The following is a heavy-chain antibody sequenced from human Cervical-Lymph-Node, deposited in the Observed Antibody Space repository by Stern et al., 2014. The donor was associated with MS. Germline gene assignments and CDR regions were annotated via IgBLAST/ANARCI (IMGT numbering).Heavy chain of an antibody. CDR3: ARGDFGVVTNNWFDS. J-gene: IGHJ5*01. Sequence: VQLVQSGAEVKKPGASVKVSCKASGYIFGDYGINWVRQARGQGLEWMGWFNSYNDKTHYAQNFQGRVTMTTDASTTTAYMELRGLRSDDTAVYYCARGDFGVVTNNWFDSWGQGTLVTVSS. D-gene: IGHD3-3*01. CDR2: FNSYNDKT. V-gene: IGHV1-18*01. CDR1: GYIFGDYG.